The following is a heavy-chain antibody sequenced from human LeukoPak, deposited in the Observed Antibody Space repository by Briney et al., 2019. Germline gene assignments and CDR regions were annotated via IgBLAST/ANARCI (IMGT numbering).Heavy chain of an antibody. CDR1: GFTFSDYG. D-gene: IGHD3-22*01. J-gene: IGHJ4*02. CDR3: AIMHRYYDGSGYWVQ. Sequence: GGSLRLSCAASGFTFSDYGMHWVRQAPGKGLEWVAVISYDESDKYYADSVKGRFTISRDNSKNTLYLQMNSLRDEDTAVYYCAIMHRYYDGSGYWVQWGQGTLVTVSS. V-gene: IGHV3-30*03. CDR2: ISYDESDK.